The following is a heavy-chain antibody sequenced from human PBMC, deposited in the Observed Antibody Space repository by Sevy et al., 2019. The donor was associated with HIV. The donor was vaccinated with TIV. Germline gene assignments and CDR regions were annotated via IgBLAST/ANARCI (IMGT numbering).Heavy chain of an antibody. CDR2: IGGSADYT. D-gene: IGHD3-10*01. CDR1: GFTFSSYA. V-gene: IGHV3-23*01. J-gene: IGHJ4*02. Sequence: GGSLRLSCVTSGFTFSSYAMSWVRQTPGKGLEWVSAIGGSADYTYYADSVKGRFTNSRDYSKNTLYLQMNGLRAEDTAVYYCAKEVSAHSYSDYWGQGTLVTVSS. CDR3: AKEVSAHSYSDY.